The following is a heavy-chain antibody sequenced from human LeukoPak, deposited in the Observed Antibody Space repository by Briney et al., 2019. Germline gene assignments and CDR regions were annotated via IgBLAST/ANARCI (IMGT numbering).Heavy chain of an antibody. CDR2: FDPEDGET. CDR1: GYTLTELS. CDR3: ATASSGTKGGAFDI. V-gene: IGHV1-24*01. D-gene: IGHD3-10*01. J-gene: IGHJ3*02. Sequence: GASVKVSCKVSGYTLTELSMHWVRQAPGKGLEWMGGFDPEDGETIYAQKFQGRVTMTEDTSTDTAYMELSSLRSEDTAVYYCATASSGTKGGAFDIWGQGTMVTVSS.